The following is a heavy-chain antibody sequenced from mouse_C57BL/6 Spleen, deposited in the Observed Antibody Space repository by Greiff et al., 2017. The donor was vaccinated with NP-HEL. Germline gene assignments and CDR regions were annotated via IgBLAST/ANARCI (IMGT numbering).Heavy chain of an antibody. V-gene: IGHV1-64*01. D-gene: IGHD1-1*01. Sequence: QVQLQQPGAELVKPGASVKLSCKASGYTFTSYWMHWVKQRPGQGLEWIGMIHPNSGSTNYNEKFKSKATLTVDKSSSTAYMQLSSLTSEDSAVYYCTRSGSSLFDYWGQGTTLTVSS. CDR2: IHPNSGST. J-gene: IGHJ2*01. CDR1: GYTFTSYW. CDR3: TRSGSSLFDY.